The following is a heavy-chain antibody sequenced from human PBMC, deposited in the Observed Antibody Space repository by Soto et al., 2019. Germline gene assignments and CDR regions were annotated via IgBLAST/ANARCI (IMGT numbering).Heavy chain of an antibody. D-gene: IGHD3-3*01. J-gene: IGHJ4*02. Sequence: ASVKVSCKASGYTFTGYYMHWVRQAPGQGLEWMGWINPNSGRTNYAQKFQGRVTMTRDTSISTAYMELSRLRSDDTAVYYCARVFGVVTAIDYWGQGTLVTVSS. CDR3: ARVFGVVTAIDY. CDR1: GYTFTGYY. CDR2: INPNSGRT. V-gene: IGHV1-2*02.